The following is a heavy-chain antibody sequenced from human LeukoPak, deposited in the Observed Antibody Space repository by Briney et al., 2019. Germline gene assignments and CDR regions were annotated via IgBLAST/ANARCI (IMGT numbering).Heavy chain of an antibody. J-gene: IGHJ4*02. CDR2: INTDGSTT. CDR3: TRGYNTASLD. Sequence: GGSLRLSCVASGFPYSRNWLHWVRQVPGKGLVWVSRINTDGSTTNYADSVNGRFTISRENTKNTLYLQMNSLRAEDSAVYFCTRGYNTASLDWGQGTRITVAS. D-gene: IGHD5-18*01. CDR1: GFPYSRNW. V-gene: IGHV3-74*01.